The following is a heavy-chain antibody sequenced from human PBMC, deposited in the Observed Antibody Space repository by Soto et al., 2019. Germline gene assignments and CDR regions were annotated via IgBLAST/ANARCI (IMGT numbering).Heavy chain of an antibody. V-gene: IGHV1-69*01. CDR3: AAEIYCSSTSCYTVGYYYYGMDV. CDR1: GGTFSSYA. Sequence: QVQLVQSGAEVKKPGSSVKVSCKASGGTFSSYAISWVRQAPGQGLEWMGGIIPIFGTANYAQKFQGRVTITADESTSTAYIELSSLRSEDTAVYYCAAEIYCSSTSCYTVGYYYYGMDVWGQGTTVTFSS. J-gene: IGHJ6*02. CDR2: IIPIFGTA. D-gene: IGHD2-2*02.